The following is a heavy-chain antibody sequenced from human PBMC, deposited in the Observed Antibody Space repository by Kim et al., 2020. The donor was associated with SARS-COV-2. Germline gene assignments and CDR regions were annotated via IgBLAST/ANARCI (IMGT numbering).Heavy chain of an antibody. CDR2: IYSTGST. CDR3: ARGDWSYAD. Sequence: SETLSLTCSLSGVSISSNYWSWIRQPPGKGLEWIGYIYSTGSTNYNPSLKSRVTISVDMSKNQFSLKLSSVTAADTAVYYCARGDWSYADWGQGTLVTVSS. J-gene: IGHJ4*02. CDR1: GVSISSNY. D-gene: IGHD1-7*01. V-gene: IGHV4-59*13.